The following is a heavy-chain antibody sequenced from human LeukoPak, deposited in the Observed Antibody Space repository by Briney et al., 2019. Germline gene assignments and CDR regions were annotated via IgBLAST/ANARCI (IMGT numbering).Heavy chain of an antibody. V-gene: IGHV5-51*01. J-gene: IGHJ4*02. CDR1: GYRFTSYW. Sequence: GESLKIPCKGSGYRFTSYWIGWVRQMPGKGLEWMGIIYPGDSDTRYSPSFQGQVTISADKSISTAYLQWSSLKASDTAMYYCARRGRVYYDFWSGFDYWGQGTLVTVSS. CDR2: IYPGDSDT. D-gene: IGHD3-3*01. CDR3: ARRGRVYYDFWSGFDY.